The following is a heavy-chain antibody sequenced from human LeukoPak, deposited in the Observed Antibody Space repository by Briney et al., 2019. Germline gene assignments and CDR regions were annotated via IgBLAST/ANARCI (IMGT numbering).Heavy chain of an antibody. Sequence: SETLSLTCTVSGGSMSSYYWSWVRQPPGKGLEWIGYIYYSGSTNYNPSLKSRVTISVDTSQNQFSLKLSSVTAADTAVYYCARDVDSSGWYDAFDIWGQGTMVTVSS. V-gene: IGHV4-59*01. CDR1: GGSMSSYY. J-gene: IGHJ3*02. D-gene: IGHD6-19*01. CDR2: IYYSGST. CDR3: ARDVDSSGWYDAFDI.